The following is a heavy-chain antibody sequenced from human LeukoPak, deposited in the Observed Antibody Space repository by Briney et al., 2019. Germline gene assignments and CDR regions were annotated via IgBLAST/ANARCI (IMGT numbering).Heavy chain of an antibody. V-gene: IGHV3-23*01. CDR2: ISGSGGST. D-gene: IGHD2-2*01. CDR3: AKVAQLNWFGP. Sequence: GGSLRLSCAASGFTFSSYAMSWVRHAPGKGLEWVSAISGSGGSTYYADSVKGRFTISRDNSKNTLYLQMNSLRAEGTAVYYRAKVAQLNWFGPWGEGSLVTVSS. CDR1: GFTFSSYA. J-gene: IGHJ5*02.